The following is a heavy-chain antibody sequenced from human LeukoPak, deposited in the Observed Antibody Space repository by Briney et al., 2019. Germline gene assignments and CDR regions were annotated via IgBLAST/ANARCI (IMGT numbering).Heavy chain of an antibody. CDR1: GYTFTGYY. CDR3: ARSKVLVYSNFDY. CDR2: INPNSGGT. V-gene: IGHV1-2*02. D-gene: IGHD4-11*01. J-gene: IGHJ4*02. Sequence: ASVKVSCKASGYTFTGYYIHWVRQAPGQGLEWMGWINPNSGGTSYAQKFRGRVTMTRDTSISTAHMELSRLRSDDTAVYYCARSKVLVYSNFDYWGQGTLVTVSS.